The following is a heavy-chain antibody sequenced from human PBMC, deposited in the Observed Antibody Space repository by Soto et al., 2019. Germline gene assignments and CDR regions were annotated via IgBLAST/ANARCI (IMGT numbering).Heavy chain of an antibody. V-gene: IGHV3-33*01. Sequence: ESGGGVVQPGRSLRLSCAASGFTFSSYGMHWVRQAPGKGLEWVAVIWYDGSNKYYADSVKGRFTISRDNSKNTLYLQMNSLRAEDTAVYYCARGIAAATYGMDVWGQGTTVTVSS. J-gene: IGHJ6*02. CDR1: GFTFSSYG. CDR2: IWYDGSNK. CDR3: ARGIAAATYGMDV. D-gene: IGHD6-13*01.